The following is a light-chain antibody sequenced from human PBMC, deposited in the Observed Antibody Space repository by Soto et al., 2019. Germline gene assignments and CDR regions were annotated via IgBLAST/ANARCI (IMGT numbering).Light chain of an antibody. CDR1: QAITNN. Sequence: DIHLTHSPSALSASVGDRVTSTCRASQAITNNLAWYQQKPGNPPKLLIYEESTLHSGVPSRFSGRKVGTQFILTIDSLQPEDFATYYCQQVKSYPRTFGGGTKVDIK. J-gene: IGKJ4*01. CDR3: QQVKSYPRT. V-gene: IGKV1-9*01. CDR2: EES.